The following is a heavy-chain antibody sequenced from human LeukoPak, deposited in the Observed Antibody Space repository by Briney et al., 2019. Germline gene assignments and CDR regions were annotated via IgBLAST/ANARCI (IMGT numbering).Heavy chain of an antibody. D-gene: IGHD2-2*01. J-gene: IGHJ5*02. CDR3: ARHNLKLGCCSSTSCSSNWFDP. CDR1: GYSFTSYW. CDR2: IYLGDSDT. V-gene: IGHV5-51*01. Sequence: GESLKISCKGSGYSFTSYWIGWVRQMPGKGLEWMGIIYLGDSDTRYSPSFQGQVTISADKSISTAYLQWSSLKASDTAMYYCARHNLKLGCCSSTSCSSNWFDPWGQGTLVTVSS.